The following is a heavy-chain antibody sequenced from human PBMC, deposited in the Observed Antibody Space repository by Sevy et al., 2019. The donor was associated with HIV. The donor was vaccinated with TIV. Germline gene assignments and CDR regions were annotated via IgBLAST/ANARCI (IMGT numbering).Heavy chain of an antibody. J-gene: IGHJ4*02. D-gene: IGHD3-10*01. CDR1: GYNFMSDG. Sequence: ASVKVSCKASGYNFMSDGISWVRQAPGQGLEWVGWIGLYNGNAHSAQKLKDRVTMTADTSTSTAYMELRSVRSDDTAVYYCARVPTYYYGSGTYFDYWGQGTLVTVSS. CDR2: IGLYNGNA. V-gene: IGHV1-18*01. CDR3: ARVPTYYYGSGTYFDY.